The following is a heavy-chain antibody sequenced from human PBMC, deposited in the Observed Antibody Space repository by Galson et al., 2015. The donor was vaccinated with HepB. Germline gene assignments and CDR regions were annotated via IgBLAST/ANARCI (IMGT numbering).Heavy chain of an antibody. V-gene: IGHV3-21*01. Sequence: SLRLSCAASGFTFSRYSMNWVRQAPGKGLEWVSSISSSSSYIYYADSVKGRFTISRDNAKNSLCLQMNSLRAEDTAVYYCARDRPPGSSIDYYYGMDVWGQRTTVTVSS. J-gene: IGHJ6*02. CDR3: ARDRPPGSSIDYYYGMDV. CDR2: ISSSSSYI. D-gene: IGHD6-13*01. CDR1: GFTFSRYS.